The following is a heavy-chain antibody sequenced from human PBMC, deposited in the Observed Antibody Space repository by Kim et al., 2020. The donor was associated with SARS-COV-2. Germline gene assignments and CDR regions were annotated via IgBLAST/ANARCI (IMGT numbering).Heavy chain of an antibody. Sequence: SETLSLTCTVSGGSISSSSYYWGWIRQPPGKGLEWIGSIYYSGSTYYNPSLKSRVTISVDTSKNQFSLKLRSVTAADTAVYYCARHRATRVYYGDIRNYYYYGMDVLGQGTTVTGSS. D-gene: IGHD4-17*01. CDR3: ARHRATRVYYGDIRNYYYYGMDV. J-gene: IGHJ6*02. CDR2: IYYSGST. V-gene: IGHV4-39*01. CDR1: GGSISSSSYY.